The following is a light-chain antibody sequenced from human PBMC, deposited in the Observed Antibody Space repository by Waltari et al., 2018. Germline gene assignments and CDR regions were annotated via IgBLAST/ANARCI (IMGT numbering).Light chain of an antibody. CDR1: TSDVGGSNY. J-gene: IGLJ3*02. V-gene: IGLV2-14*01. Sequence: QSALTQPASVSGSAGQSITVSCTETTSDVGGSNYVSCYQQHPGKAPELIIYDVSTRPSGVSYRFSGSKSGNTASLTISGLQAEDEADYYCSSYTSSSTWVFGGGTKLTVL. CDR3: SSYTSSSTWV. CDR2: DVS.